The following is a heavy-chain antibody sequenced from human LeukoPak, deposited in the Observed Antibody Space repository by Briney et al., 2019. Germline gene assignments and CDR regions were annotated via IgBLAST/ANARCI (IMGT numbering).Heavy chain of an antibody. CDR1: GGSISSYY. Sequence: NPSETLSLTCTVSGGSISSYYWSWIRQPPGKGLEWIGYIYYSGSTNYNPSLKSRVTISVDTSKNQFSLKLSSVTATDTAVYYCASHLLMVYAMAQDAFDIWGQGTMVTVSS. V-gene: IGHV4-59*08. D-gene: IGHD2-8*01. CDR2: IYYSGST. CDR3: ASHLLMVYAMAQDAFDI. J-gene: IGHJ3*02.